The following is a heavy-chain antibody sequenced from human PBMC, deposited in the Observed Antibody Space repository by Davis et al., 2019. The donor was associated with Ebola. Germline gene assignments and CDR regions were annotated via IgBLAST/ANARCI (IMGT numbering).Heavy chain of an antibody. V-gene: IGHV3-7*03. D-gene: IGHD3-3*01. CDR3: ARGYGVTRTMDY. Sequence: GESLKISCVVSGFTFGAYSMNWVRQAPGKGLQWVATVSRDGSQKYSVDALKGRFTISRDNARNSLYLQMDSLRAEDTAVYYCARGYGVTRTMDYWGQGTQVTVSS. CDR2: VSRDGSQK. J-gene: IGHJ4*02. CDR1: GFTFGAYS.